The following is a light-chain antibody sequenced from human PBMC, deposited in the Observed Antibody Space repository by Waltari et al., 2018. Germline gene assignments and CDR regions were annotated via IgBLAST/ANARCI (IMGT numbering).Light chain of an antibody. Sequence: QSVLTQPPSASGPPGQRVTISCSGSSSTIGSNVVNCYQQVPGTTPKRLIHRNYQRPSGVPDRFSGSKSGTSASLAISGLRSEDEADYYCAAWDDKLGGRWEFGGGTKLTVL. J-gene: IGLJ2*01. CDR1: SSTIGSNV. CDR3: AAWDDKLGGRWE. V-gene: IGLV1-47*01. CDR2: RNY.